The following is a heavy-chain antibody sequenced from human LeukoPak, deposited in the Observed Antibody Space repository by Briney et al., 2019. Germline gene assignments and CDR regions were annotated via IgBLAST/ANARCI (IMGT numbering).Heavy chain of an antibody. CDR1: GFTFDDYA. CDR3: ARNIDRLDAFDI. CDR2: ISWNSGSI. Sequence: GGSLRLSCAASGFTFDDYAMHWVRQAPGKGLEWVSGISWNSGSIGYADSVKGRFTISRDNAKNSLYLQMNSLRDEDTAVYYCARNIDRLDAFDIWGQGTMVTVSS. V-gene: IGHV3-9*01. J-gene: IGHJ3*02. D-gene: IGHD3-9*01.